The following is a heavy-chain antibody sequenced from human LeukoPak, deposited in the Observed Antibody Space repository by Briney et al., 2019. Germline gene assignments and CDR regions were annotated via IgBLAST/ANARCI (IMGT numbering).Heavy chain of an antibody. Sequence: PSETLSLTCTVSGDSIRSSYWTWIRQPPGKGLEWIGYVFHSGNTNYSPSLKSRVTISVDTSKNQFSLRLSSVTAADTAVYYCARGRKYDFWSGYFHFDFWGQGTHVTVSS. J-gene: IGHJ4*02. CDR3: ARGRKYDFWSGYFHFDF. CDR1: GDSIRSSY. CDR2: VFHSGNT. D-gene: IGHD3-3*01. V-gene: IGHV4-59*01.